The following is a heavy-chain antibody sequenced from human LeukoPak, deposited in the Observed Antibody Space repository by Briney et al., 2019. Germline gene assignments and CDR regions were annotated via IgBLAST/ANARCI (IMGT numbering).Heavy chain of an antibody. CDR2: ISSSSSSI. CDR1: GFTFSSYS. J-gene: IGHJ3*02. V-gene: IGHV3-21*01. CDR3: AAQWLVRVNI. D-gene: IGHD6-19*01. Sequence: GGSLRLSCAACGFTFSSYSMNWVRQAPGKGLEWVSSISSSSSSIFYADSVKGRFTISRDNAKNSLYLQMNSLRAEDTAVYYCAAQWLVRVNIWGQGTMVTVSS.